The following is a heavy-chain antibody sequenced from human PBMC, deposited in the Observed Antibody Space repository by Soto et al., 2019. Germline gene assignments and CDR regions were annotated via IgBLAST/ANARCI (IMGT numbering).Heavy chain of an antibody. Sequence: GASVKVSCKASGGTFSSYTISWVRRAPGQGLEWMGRISANLGIANYAQKLQGRVTMTTDTSTSTAYMELRSLRSDDTAVYYCARYDSSGYYSTGFQHWGQGTLVTVSS. J-gene: IGHJ1*01. V-gene: IGHV1-18*01. CDR2: ISANLGIA. CDR3: ARYDSSGYYSTGFQH. CDR1: GGTFSSYT. D-gene: IGHD3-22*01.